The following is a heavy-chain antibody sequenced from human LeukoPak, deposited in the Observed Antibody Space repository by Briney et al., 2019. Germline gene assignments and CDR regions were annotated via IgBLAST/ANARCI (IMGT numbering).Heavy chain of an antibody. D-gene: IGHD6-13*01. CDR3: ARDGTWRIDY. CDR1: WDSVSSNSAI. J-gene: IGHJ4*02. CDR2: TYYRSKWFN. Sequence: SHTLSLTCAISWDSVSSNSAIWYWITQSPTRGLEWLGRTYYRSKWFNDYAESVKGRITVSPDTSKNQFSLQLNSVTPEDTAVYYCARDGTWRIDYWGPGTLVTVSS. V-gene: IGHV6-1*01.